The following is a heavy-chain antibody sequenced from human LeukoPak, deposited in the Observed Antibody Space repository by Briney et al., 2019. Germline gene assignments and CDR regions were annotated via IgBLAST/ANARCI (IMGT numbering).Heavy chain of an antibody. CDR3: ATGGGKYSSGRFDY. D-gene: IGHD6-25*01. CDR2: ISGSGGST. J-gene: IGHJ4*02. CDR1: GFTFSDHY. V-gene: IGHV3-23*01. Sequence: GGSLRLSCAASGFTFSDHYMDWVRQAPGKGLEWVSSISGSGGSTYYADSVKGRFTISRDNSKNTLYLQMNSLRAEDTAVYYCATGGGKYSSGRFDYWGQGTLVTVSS.